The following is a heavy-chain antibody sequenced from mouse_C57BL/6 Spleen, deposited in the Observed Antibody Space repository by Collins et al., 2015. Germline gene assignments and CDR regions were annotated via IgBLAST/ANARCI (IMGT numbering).Heavy chain of an antibody. D-gene: IGHD1-1*01. CDR2: IDPETGGT. V-gene: IGHV1-15*01. CDR1: GYTFTDYE. CDR3: TRSEVFYYGHSPYYFDY. Sequence: QVQLQQSGAELVRPGASVTLSCKASGYTFTDYEMYWVKQTPVHGLEWIGAIDPETGGTAYNQKFKGKAMPTADSPSNTAFMELRSLTSEDSAVYYCTRSEVFYYGHSPYYFDYWGQGTTLTVSS. J-gene: IGHJ2*01.